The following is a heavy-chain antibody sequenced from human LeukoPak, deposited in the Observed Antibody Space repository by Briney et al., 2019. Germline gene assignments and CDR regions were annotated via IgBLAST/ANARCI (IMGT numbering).Heavy chain of an antibody. CDR2: IYSSGST. CDR1: GDSINSYY. D-gene: IGHD1-26*01. Sequence: PSETLSLTCTVSGDSINSYYWSWIRQPPGKGLEWIAYIYSSGSTGYNPSLKSRVTVSLDTSKNQFSLNLRSVTAADTAVYYCGKDRLGSGNYFDYWSQGTLVTVSS. V-gene: IGHV4-59*01. CDR3: GKDRLGSGNYFDY. J-gene: IGHJ4*02.